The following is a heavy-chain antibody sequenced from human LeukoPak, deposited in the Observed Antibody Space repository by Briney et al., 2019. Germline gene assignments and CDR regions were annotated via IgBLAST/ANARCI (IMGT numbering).Heavy chain of an antibody. CDR2: IYYSGSA. CDR3: ARRLAGTEDY. D-gene: IGHD6-13*01. V-gene: IGHV4-39*01. Sequence: SETLSLTCTVSGGSISSSSYYWGWIRQPPGKGLEWIGSIYYSGSAYYNPFLKSLVTISVDTSKNQFSLKLSPVTAADTAVYYCARRLAGTEDYWGQGTLVTVSS. J-gene: IGHJ4*02. CDR1: GGSISSSSYY.